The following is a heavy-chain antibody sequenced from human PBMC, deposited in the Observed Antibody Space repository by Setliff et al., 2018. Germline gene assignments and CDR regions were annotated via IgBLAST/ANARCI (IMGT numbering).Heavy chain of an antibody. J-gene: IGHJ4*02. V-gene: IGHV3-74*01. Sequence: HPGGSLRLSCAASGFTFSNYWMHWVRQVPGKGLVWVGRVNGDGSTTGYADSVKGRFTISRDNAKNTLYLQMNSQRTEDAAVYYCARAYDFWSGYMGMDSWGQGTLVTVSS. D-gene: IGHD3-3*01. CDR1: GFTFSNYW. CDR2: VNGDGSTT. CDR3: ARAYDFWSGYMGMDS.